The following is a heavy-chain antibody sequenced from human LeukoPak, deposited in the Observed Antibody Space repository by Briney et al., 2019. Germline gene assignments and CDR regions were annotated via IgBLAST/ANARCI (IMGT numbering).Heavy chain of an antibody. CDR3: AKASYYDSSGYLHY. CDR2: ISWNSGSI. V-gene: IGHV3-9*01. CDR1: GFTFSSYA. J-gene: IGHJ4*02. Sequence: QAGGSLRLSCAASGFTFSSYAMSWVRQAPGKGLEWVSGISWNSGSIGYADSVKGRFTISRDNAKNSLYLQMNSLRAEDTALYYCAKASYYDSSGYLHYWGQGTLVTVSS. D-gene: IGHD3-22*01.